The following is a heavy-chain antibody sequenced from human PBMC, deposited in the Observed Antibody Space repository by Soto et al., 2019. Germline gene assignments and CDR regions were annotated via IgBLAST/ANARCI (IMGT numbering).Heavy chain of an antibody. CDR2: INHSGST. J-gene: IGHJ6*03. CDR1: GGSFSGYY. D-gene: IGHD2-15*01. Sequence: ETLSLTCAVYGGSFSGYYWSWIRQPPGKGLEWIGEINHSGSTNYNPSLKSRVTISVDTSKNQFSLKLSSVTAADTAVYYCARGVTQEKYCSGGSCYPPYYYYYMDVWGKGTTVTVSS. V-gene: IGHV4-34*01. CDR3: ARGVTQEKYCSGGSCYPPYYYYYMDV.